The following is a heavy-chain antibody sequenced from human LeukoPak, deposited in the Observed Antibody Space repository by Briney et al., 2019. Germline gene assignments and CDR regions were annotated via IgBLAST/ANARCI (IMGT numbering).Heavy chain of an antibody. CDR3: ANWPVGATLGYFDY. CDR2: ISSSGGST. CDR1: GFTLSSYA. Sequence: GGSLRLSCAASGFTLSSYAMSWVRQAPGKGLQWVSGISSSGGSTYYVDSVKGRFTISTDNSKNTLYLQMNSLRLEDTAVYYCANWPVGATLGYFDYWGQGTLVTVSS. V-gene: IGHV3-23*01. D-gene: IGHD1-26*01. J-gene: IGHJ4*02.